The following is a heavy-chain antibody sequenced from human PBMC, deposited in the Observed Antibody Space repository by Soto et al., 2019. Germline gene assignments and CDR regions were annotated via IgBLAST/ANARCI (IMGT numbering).Heavy chain of an antibody. CDR2: IFPGDSDT. CDR3: GSGWCHP. J-gene: IGHJ5*02. Sequence: SQTISRTASGYGFTSYVGGWVRQMPGKGLEWMGIIFPGDSDTRYSPSFQGQVTISAERSISTAYLQWNSRKASDTAMSRSGSGWCHPWGQGTRVTVSS. V-gene: IGHV5-51*01. D-gene: IGHD5-12*01. CDR1: GYGFTSYV.